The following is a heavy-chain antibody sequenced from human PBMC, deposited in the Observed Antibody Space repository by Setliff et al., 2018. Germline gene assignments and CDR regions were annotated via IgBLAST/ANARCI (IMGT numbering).Heavy chain of an antibody. CDR3: ARARTPTYDILTGYHHNSFFDY. J-gene: IGHJ4*02. CDR1: RFTLSSYS. Sequence: GGSLRLSCAASRFTLSSYSMNWVRQAPGKGLEWVSYISSYSSTIYYADSVKGRFTISRDNAKNSVYLQMNSLRAEDTAVYYCARARTPTYDILTGYHHNSFFDYWGQGTLVTVSS. CDR2: ISSYSSTI. V-gene: IGHV3-48*01. D-gene: IGHD3-9*01.